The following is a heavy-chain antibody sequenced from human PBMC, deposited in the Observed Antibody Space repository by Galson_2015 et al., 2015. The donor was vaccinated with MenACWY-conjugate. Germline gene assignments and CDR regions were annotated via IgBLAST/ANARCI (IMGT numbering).Heavy chain of an antibody. CDR2: IDQAGRET. D-gene: IGHD6-19*01. CDR3: VKDHSDWKYFGH. V-gene: IGHV3-7*01. Sequence: SLRLSCAASGFNLNIYLVGWVRQAPGKGLEWVANIDQAGRETNYVDSVKGRFTISRDNSKNTLYLQMNSLRTEDTALYYCVKDHSDWKYFGHWGQGTLVTVSS. CDR1: GFNLNIYL. J-gene: IGHJ4*02.